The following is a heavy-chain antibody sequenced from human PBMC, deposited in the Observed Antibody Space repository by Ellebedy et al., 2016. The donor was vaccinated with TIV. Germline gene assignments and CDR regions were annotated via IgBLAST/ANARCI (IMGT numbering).Heavy chain of an antibody. Sequence: AASVQVSCKASGYSFTTFTIHWVRHAPGQQPEWMGWINPDTGDTKHSQKFQARVTITRDTFASTAYMELSSLRSEDTAVYHCARARGGCSGDGCYSDFDFWGQGTLVTVSS. CDR2: INPDTGDT. J-gene: IGHJ4*02. CDR1: GYSFTTFT. V-gene: IGHV1-3*01. D-gene: IGHD2-15*01. CDR3: ARARGGCSGDGCYSDFDF.